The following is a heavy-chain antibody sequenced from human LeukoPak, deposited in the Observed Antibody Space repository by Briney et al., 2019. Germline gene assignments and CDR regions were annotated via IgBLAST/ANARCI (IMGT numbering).Heavy chain of an antibody. J-gene: IGHJ4*02. V-gene: IGHV4-39*01. Sequence: PSETLSLTCTVSGASISSSYYWGWIRQPPGRGLEWIGVIYYSGSTYYNPSLKSRVTISIDTSKNQFSLKLTSVTAADTAVYYCARTGYSTGWDRFSFVYWGQGTLVTVSS. D-gene: IGHD6-19*01. CDR3: ARTGYSTGWDRFSFVY. CDR2: IYYSGST. CDR1: GASISSSYY.